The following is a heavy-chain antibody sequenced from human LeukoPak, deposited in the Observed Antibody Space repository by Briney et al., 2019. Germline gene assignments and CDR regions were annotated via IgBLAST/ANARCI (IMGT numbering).Heavy chain of an antibody. CDR1: GGSISSYY. CDR3: ARGYYDSGGNWFDP. CDR2: IYYSGST. J-gene: IGHJ5*02. V-gene: IGHV4-59*01. D-gene: IGHD3-22*01. Sequence: SETLSLTCTVSGGSISSYYWSWIRQPPGKGLEWIGYIYYSGSTNYNPSLKSRVTISVDTSKNQFSLKLSSVTAADTAVYYRARGYYDSGGNWFDPWGQGTLVTVSS.